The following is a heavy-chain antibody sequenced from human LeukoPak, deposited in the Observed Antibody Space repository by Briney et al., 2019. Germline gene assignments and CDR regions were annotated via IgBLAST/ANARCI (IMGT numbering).Heavy chain of an antibody. CDR2: ISGSGGST. J-gene: IGHJ4*02. Sequence: GGSLRLTCAASGFTFSSYSMNWVRQAPGKGLEWVSAISGSGGSTYYADSVKGRFTISRDNSKNTLYLQMNSLRAEDTAVYYCAKDLGRGADYWGQGTLVTVSS. CDR1: GFTFSSYS. V-gene: IGHV3-23*01. D-gene: IGHD3-16*01. CDR3: AKDLGRGADY.